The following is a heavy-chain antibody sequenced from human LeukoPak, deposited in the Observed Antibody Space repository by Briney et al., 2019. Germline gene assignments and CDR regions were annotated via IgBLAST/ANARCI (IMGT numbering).Heavy chain of an antibody. D-gene: IGHD3-10*01. CDR3: TTDRFHASGSYDY. J-gene: IGHJ4*02. Sequence: GGSLRLSCAASGFTFSDAWMSWVRQGPGKGLEWVGRIKSKTDGGTTDYAAPVKGRFTISRDDSKNTLYLQINSLKTEDTAVYYCTTDRFHASGSYDYWGQGTLVTVSS. CDR1: GFTFSDAW. CDR2: IKSKTDGGTT. V-gene: IGHV3-15*01.